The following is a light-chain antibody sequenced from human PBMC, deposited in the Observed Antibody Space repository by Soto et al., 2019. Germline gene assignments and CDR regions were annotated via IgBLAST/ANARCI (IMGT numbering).Light chain of an antibody. CDR3: QQYGNSPQT. CDR2: GAS. V-gene: IGKV3-20*01. Sequence: EIVLTQSPGTLSLSPGERVTLSCRPSQSVNSSYLAWYQHKPGQAPRLLIYGASTRATGIPDRFSGSGSGTDFTLTIARLEPGDSAVYYCQQYGNSPQTFGQGTMVDIK. J-gene: IGKJ1*01. CDR1: QSVNSSY.